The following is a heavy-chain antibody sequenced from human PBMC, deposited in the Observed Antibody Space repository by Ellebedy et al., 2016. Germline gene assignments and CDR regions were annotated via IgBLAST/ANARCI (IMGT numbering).Heavy chain of an antibody. J-gene: IGHJ3*02. Sequence: ASVKVSCKASGYTFTSYDINWVRQATGQGLEWMGWMNPNSGNTGYAQKFQGRATMTRNTSISTAYMELSSLRSEDTAVYYCARSYYYDSSGYSAFDIWGQGTMVTVSS. D-gene: IGHD3-22*01. V-gene: IGHV1-8*01. CDR3: ARSYYYDSSGYSAFDI. CDR2: MNPNSGNT. CDR1: GYTFTSYD.